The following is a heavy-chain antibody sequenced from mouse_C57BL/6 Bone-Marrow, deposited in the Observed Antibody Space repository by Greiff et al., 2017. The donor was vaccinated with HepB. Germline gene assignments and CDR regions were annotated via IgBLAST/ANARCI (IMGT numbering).Heavy chain of an antibody. CDR3: ARGYGSSRDWYFDV. Sequence: VHLVESGAELVRPGASVKLSCKASGYTFTDYYINWVKQRPGQGLEWIARIYPGSGNTYYNEKFKGKATLTAEKSSSTAYMQLSSLTSEDSAVYFCARGYGSSRDWYFDVWGTGTTVTVSS. V-gene: IGHV1-76*01. CDR2: IYPGSGNT. D-gene: IGHD1-1*01. CDR1: GYTFTDYY. J-gene: IGHJ1*03.